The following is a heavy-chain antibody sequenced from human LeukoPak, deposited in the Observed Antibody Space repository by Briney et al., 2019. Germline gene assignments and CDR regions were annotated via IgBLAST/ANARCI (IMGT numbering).Heavy chain of an antibody. CDR2: IYNNGST. D-gene: IGHD1-14*01. V-gene: IGHV4-59*01. J-gene: IGHJ5*02. CDR3: ARARINWFDP. CDR1: GDSISGYY. Sequence: PSETLSLTCTVSGDSISGYYWTWIRQPRGKGLEWIGYIYNNGSTNYNPSLKSRVTISVDTSKNQFSLKLSSVTAADTAQYYCARARINWFDPWGQGTLVTVSS.